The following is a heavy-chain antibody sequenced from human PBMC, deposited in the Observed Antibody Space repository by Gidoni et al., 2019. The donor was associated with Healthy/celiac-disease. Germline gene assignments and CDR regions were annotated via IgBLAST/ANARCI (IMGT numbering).Heavy chain of an antibody. CDR2: MNPNSGNT. CDR1: GYTFTSYD. Sequence: QVQLVQSGAEVQMPGASVQFSCKASGYTFTSYDINWVRQATGQGLEWMGWMNPNSGNTGYAQKFQGRVNMTRNTSISTAYMELSSLRSEDTAVYYCARPLDYYYGMDVWGQGTTVTVSS. CDR3: ARPLDYYYGMDV. V-gene: IGHV1-8*01. D-gene: IGHD1-1*01. J-gene: IGHJ6*02.